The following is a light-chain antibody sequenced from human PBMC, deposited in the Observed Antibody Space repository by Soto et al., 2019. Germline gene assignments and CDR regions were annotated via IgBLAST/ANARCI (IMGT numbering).Light chain of an antibody. CDR3: QQYGTSPWT. Sequence: EIVLTQSPGTLSLSPGERATLSCRARQNIDNSFLAWYQQKPGQAPRFLIYVASTRATGIPARFSDSGSGTDFTLSIGSVEPEDFAVYYCQQYGTSPWTFGQGTKVEIK. J-gene: IGKJ1*01. V-gene: IGKV3-20*01. CDR1: QNIDNSF. CDR2: VAS.